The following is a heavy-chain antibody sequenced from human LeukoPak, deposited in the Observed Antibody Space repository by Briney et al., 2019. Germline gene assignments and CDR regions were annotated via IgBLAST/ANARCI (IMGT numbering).Heavy chain of an antibody. CDR1: GGTFSSYA. J-gene: IGHJ4*02. CDR2: FDPEDGET. CDR3: ATSYYYDSSGYYSSYFDY. D-gene: IGHD3-22*01. Sequence: VASVKVSCKASGGTFSSYAISWVRQAPGKGLEWMGGFDPEDGETIYAQKFQGRVTMTEDTSTDTAYMELSSLRSEDTAVYYCATSYYYDSSGYYSSYFDYWGQGTLVTVSS. V-gene: IGHV1-24*01.